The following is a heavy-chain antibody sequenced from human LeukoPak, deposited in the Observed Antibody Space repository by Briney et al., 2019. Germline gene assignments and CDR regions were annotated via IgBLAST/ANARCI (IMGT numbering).Heavy chain of an antibody. CDR3: AKDIMATGIYYFDY. CDR2: IYSGGGT. V-gene: IGHV3-53*05. D-gene: IGHD5-12*01. J-gene: IGHJ4*02. CDR1: GFTVSSEY. Sequence: PGGSLRLSCAASGFTVSSEYMGWVRQTPGKGLEWVSVIYSGGGTYYADSVKGRFTISRDNSKNTLFLQMNSLRAEDTALYYCAKDIMATGIYYFDYWGQGTLVTVSS.